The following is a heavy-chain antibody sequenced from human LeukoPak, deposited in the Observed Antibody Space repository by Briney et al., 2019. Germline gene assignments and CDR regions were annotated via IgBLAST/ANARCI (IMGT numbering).Heavy chain of an antibody. Sequence: PSETLSLTRTVSGGSISSYYWSWIRQSPGKGLEWIGYIYHSGSTNYNPSLKSRVTISVDTSKNQFSLKMSSVTAADTAVYNCARHASYSSGWVYYGMDVWGPGTTVTVSS. CDR2: IYHSGST. V-gene: IGHV4-59*08. J-gene: IGHJ6*02. D-gene: IGHD6-19*01. CDR1: GGSISSYY. CDR3: ARHASYSSGWVYYGMDV.